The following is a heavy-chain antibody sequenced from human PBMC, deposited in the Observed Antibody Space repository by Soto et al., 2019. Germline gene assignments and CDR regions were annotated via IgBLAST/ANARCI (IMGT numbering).Heavy chain of an antibody. CDR2: IIPIFGTA. D-gene: IGHD6-19*01. Sequence: QVQLVQSGAEVKKPGSSVKVSCKASGGTFSSYAISWVRQAPGQGLEWMGGIIPIFGTANYAQKFQGRVMIAADDSTSTAYMEQSSLRSDDMTVYYSARDGWYSSGWFDGFDYWVQGSLVTVSS. V-gene: IGHV1-69*01. CDR1: GGTFSSYA. CDR3: ARDGWYSSGWFDGFDY. J-gene: IGHJ4*02.